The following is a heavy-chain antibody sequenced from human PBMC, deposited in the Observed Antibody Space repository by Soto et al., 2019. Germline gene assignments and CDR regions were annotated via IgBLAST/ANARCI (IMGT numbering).Heavy chain of an antibody. J-gene: IGHJ4*02. CDR1: GYTLTSYY. CDR3: ARGDYDVLTGYYPLDF. CDR2: INPSGGST. Sequence: GASVKVSCKASGYTLTSYYMHWVRQAPGQVLAGMGIINPSGGSTSYAQNYQGRITMTSDTSTTTVYMVLSSLRSEDTAVYFCARGDYDVLTGYYPLDFWGQGTLVTVSS. D-gene: IGHD3-9*01. V-gene: IGHV1-46*01.